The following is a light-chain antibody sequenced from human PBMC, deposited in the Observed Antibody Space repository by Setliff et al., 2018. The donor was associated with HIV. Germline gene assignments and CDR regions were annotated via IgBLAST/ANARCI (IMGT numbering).Light chain of an antibody. Sequence: QSALAQPASVSGSPGQSITISCTGTGSDIGDTYSVSWYQQHPGKVPKLLIYDATHRPSGVSSRFSASKSGNTASLTISGLQAEDEAGYYCSSYTNSRTLVFGTGTKVTVL. CDR3: SSYTNSRTLV. V-gene: IGLV2-14*03. CDR1: GSDIGDTYS. CDR2: DAT. J-gene: IGLJ1*01.